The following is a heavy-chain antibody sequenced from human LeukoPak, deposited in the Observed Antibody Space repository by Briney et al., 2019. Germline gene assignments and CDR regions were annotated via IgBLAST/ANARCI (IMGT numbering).Heavy chain of an antibody. D-gene: IGHD3-22*01. CDR3: AKAGVRYFDSSGLYAFDF. CDR1: GGSLSSTSYY. V-gene: IGHV4-39*01. Sequence: SETLSLTCAVSGGSLSSTSYYSAWLRQPPGKGLEWIGTIYYSGSTYHNPSLKSRFTLSVDTSRNQFSLRLSSVDAADTAVYYCAKAGVRYFDSSGLYAFDFWGQGTTVTVSS. J-gene: IGHJ3*01. CDR2: IYYSGST.